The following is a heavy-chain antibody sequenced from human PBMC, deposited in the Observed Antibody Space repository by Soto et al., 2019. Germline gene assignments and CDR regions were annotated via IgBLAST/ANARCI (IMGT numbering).Heavy chain of an antibody. J-gene: IGHJ4*02. CDR2: IYYSGST. V-gene: IGHV4-59*01. D-gene: IGHD3-22*01. Sequence: SETLSLTCTVSGGSINSYYWSWIRQPPGKGLEWIGYIYYSGSTNYNPSLKSRVTISVDTSKNQFSLKLSSVTAADTAVYYCAGGSLPYYYDSSGYYDYWGQGTLVTVSS. CDR3: AGGSLPYYYDSSGYYDY. CDR1: GGSINSYY.